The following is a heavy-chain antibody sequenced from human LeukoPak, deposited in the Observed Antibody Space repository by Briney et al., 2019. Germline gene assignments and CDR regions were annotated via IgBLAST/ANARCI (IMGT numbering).Heavy chain of an antibody. CDR3: ARDSGYSKALGY. D-gene: IGHD4-11*01. CDR1: GFTFSSYS. V-gene: IGHV3-21*01. Sequence: PGGSLRLSCAASGFTFSSYSMNWVRQAPGKGLEWVSSISSSSSYIYYADSVKGRFTISRDNAKNSLYLQMNSLRAEDTAVYYCARDSGYSKALGYWGQGTLVTVSS. J-gene: IGHJ4*02. CDR2: ISSSSSYI.